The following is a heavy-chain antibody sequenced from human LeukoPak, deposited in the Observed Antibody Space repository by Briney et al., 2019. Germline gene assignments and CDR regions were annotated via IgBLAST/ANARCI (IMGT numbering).Heavy chain of an antibody. CDR3: AIGSGSYLDY. Sequence: SETLSLTCTVSGGSISSSSYYWGWIRQPPGKGLEWIGSIYYSGSTYYNPSLKSRVTISVDTSKNQFSLKLSSVTAADTAVYYCAIGSGSYLDYWGQGTLVTVSS. J-gene: IGHJ4*02. CDR1: GGSISSSSYY. D-gene: IGHD1-26*01. CDR2: IYYSGST. V-gene: IGHV4-39*07.